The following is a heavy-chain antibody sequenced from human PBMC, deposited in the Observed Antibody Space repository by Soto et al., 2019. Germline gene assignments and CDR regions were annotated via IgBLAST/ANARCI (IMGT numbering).Heavy chain of an antibody. J-gene: IGHJ3*01. V-gene: IGHV3-74*01. CDR2: IQNDASLT. CDR3: VRGQRGGFDL. Sequence: LVESGGGLVQSGGSLRLSCAASGFTFDYYWMHWVRRVPGKGLLWVSHIQNDASLTTYADFVKGRFIISRDNAKNTLYLQMNGLRVEDTAVYFCVRGQRGGFDLWGQGTMVTVSS. D-gene: IGHD2-15*01. CDR1: GFTFDYYW.